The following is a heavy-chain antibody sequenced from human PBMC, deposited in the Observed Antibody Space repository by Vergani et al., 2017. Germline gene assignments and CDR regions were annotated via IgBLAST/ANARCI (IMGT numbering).Heavy chain of an antibody. CDR2: IDPSDSYT. CDR3: ARQPYYDFWSGYYGYFDY. CDR1: GYSFTSYW. V-gene: IGHV5-10-1*03. Sequence: EVQLVQSGAEVKKPGESLRISCKGSGYSFTSYWISWVRQMPGKGLEWMGRIDPSDSYTNYSPSFQGHVTISADKSISTPYLQWSSLKASDTAMYYCARQPYYDFWSGYYGYFDYWGQGTLVTVSS. J-gene: IGHJ4*02. D-gene: IGHD3-3*01.